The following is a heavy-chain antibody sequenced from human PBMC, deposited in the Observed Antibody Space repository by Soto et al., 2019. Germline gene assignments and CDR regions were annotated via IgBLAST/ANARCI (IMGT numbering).Heavy chain of an antibody. CDR3: ARPRFLEWSYGMDV. CDR1: GYTFTSYG. Sequence: ASLKVSCKASGYTFTSYGISWVRQAPGQGLEWMGWISAYNGNTNYAQKLQGRVTMTTDTSTSTAYMELRSLRSDDTAVYYCARPRFLEWSYGMDVWGQGTTVTVSS. V-gene: IGHV1-18*01. CDR2: ISAYNGNT. J-gene: IGHJ6*02. D-gene: IGHD3-3*01.